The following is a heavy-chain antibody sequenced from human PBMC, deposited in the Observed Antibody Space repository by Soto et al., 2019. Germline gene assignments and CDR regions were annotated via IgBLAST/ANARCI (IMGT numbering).Heavy chain of an antibody. V-gene: IGHV6-1*01. D-gene: IGHD2-21*01. CDR3: ARSTLRYNWLDP. CDR2: TYYRSKWNN. Sequence: SQTLSLTCAISGDSVSSNSVAWNWIRQSPSRGLEWLGRTYYRSKWNNDYALSVKSRITVNPDTSKNQFSLQLDSVTPEDTAVYYCARSTLRYNWLDPWGQGTLVTVSS. CDR1: GDSVSSNSVA. J-gene: IGHJ5*02.